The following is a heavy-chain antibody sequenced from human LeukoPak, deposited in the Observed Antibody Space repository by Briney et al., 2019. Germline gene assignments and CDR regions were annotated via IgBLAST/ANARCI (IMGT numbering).Heavy chain of an antibody. CDR1: GFSFSSYW. V-gene: IGHV3-7*01. CDR2: IKQGGSEK. D-gene: IGHD3-10*01. J-gene: IGHJ4*02. CDR3: ARDGSPFDF. Sequence: GGSLRLSCAASGFSFSSYWMSWVRQAPGKGLEWVANIKQGGSEKYHVDSVKGRFTISRDNAKKSLYLQMNSLRAEDTAVYYCARDGSPFDFWGQGTLVTVSS.